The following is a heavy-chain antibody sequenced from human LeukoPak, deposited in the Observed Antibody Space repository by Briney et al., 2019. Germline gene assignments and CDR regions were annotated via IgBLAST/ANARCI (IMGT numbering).Heavy chain of an antibody. D-gene: IGHD3-22*01. J-gene: IGHJ4*02. Sequence: GGSLRLSCAASGFTFSSYSMNWVRQAPGKGLEWVSSISSSSNHIYYADSVKGRFTISRDNAKNSLYLQMNSLRAEDTAVYYCARVSSINYDSGFDYWGQGTLVIVSS. CDR3: ARVSSINYDSGFDY. CDR1: GFTFSSYS. CDR2: ISSSSNHI. V-gene: IGHV3-21*01.